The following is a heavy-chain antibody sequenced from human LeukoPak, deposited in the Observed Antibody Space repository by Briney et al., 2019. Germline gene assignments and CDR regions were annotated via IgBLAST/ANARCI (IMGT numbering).Heavy chain of an antibody. CDR3: ARENDRYGRIDY. CDR1: GFTFSSYW. CDR2: VSYSGST. V-gene: IGHV4-59*01. D-gene: IGHD5-18*01. J-gene: IGHJ4*02. Sequence: GSLRLSCAASGFTFSSYWMSWVRQAPGKGLEWIGYVSYSGSTDYNPSLKSRVIISIDTSKNQFSLRLSSVTAADTAVYYCARENDRYGRIDYWGQGTQVTVSS.